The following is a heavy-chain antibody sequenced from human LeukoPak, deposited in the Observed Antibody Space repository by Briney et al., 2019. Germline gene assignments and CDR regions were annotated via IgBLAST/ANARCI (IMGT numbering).Heavy chain of an antibody. J-gene: IGHJ4*02. D-gene: IGHD6-13*01. CDR1: GFTFDDYA. CDR3: ASASSHRIAAGGDY. Sequence: GRSLRLSCAASGFTFDDYAMHWVRQAPGKGLVWVSRINTDGSGKNYADSVKGRFTISRDNAKSTLYLQMNSLRAEDTAVYYCASASSHRIAAGGDYWGQGTLVTVSS. CDR2: INTDGSGK. V-gene: IGHV3-74*01.